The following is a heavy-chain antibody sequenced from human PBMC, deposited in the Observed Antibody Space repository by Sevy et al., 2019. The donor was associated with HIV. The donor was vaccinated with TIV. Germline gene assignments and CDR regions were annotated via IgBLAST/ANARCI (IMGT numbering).Heavy chain of an antibody. CDR3: ARETVSGYNL. CDR2: IYAGGNT. CDR1: GFSVGSNY. V-gene: IGHV3-53*01. D-gene: IGHD5-12*01. J-gene: IGHJ4*01. Sequence: GGSLRLSCVASGFSVGSNYICWVRQAPGKGLEWVSAIYAGGNTYYADSVKVRFTISRDNSKNTVYLQMNSLRAEDTAVYYCARETVSGYNLWGQGTLVTVSS.